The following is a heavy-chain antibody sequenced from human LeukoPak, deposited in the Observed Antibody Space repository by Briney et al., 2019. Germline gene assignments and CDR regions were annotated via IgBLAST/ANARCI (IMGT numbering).Heavy chain of an antibody. CDR2: INANSGGA. Sequence: ASVKVSCKVSGYTFTGFYMHWVRQAPGQSLEWMGWINANSGGADYTQKFQGRVTMTRDTSITTVYMEVSRLRSDDTAVYYCARGPRYCSGGICYGSNFDYWGQGTLVTVSS. V-gene: IGHV1-2*02. CDR1: GYTFTGFY. D-gene: IGHD2-15*01. CDR3: ARGPRYCSGGICYGSNFDY. J-gene: IGHJ4*02.